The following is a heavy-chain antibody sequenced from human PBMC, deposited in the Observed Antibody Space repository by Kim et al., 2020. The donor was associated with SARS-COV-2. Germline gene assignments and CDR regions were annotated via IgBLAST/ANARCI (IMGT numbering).Heavy chain of an antibody. CDR3: ARDERVLLWFGDPQGGWFDP. D-gene: IGHD3-10*01. J-gene: IGHJ5*02. CDR1: GGSISSSNW. CDR2: IYHSGST. V-gene: IGHV4-4*02. Sequence: SETLSLTCAVSGGSISSSNWWSWVRQPPGKGLEWIGEIYHSGSTNYNPSLKSRVTISVDKSKNQFSLKLSSVTAADTAVYYCARDERVLLWFGDPQGGWFDPWGQGTLVTVSS.